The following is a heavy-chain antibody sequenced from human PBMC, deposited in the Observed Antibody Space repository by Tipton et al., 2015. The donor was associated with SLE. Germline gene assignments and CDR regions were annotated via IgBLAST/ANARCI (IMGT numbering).Heavy chain of an antibody. D-gene: IGHD4-17*01. V-gene: IGHV4-38-2*01. CDR1: GYSISSDYY. CDR2: IYHSGST. J-gene: IGHJ4*02. Sequence: TLSLTCAVSGYSISSDYYWGWIRQPPGKGLGWIGSIYHSGSTHYNPSLKSRVSISVDTSKNQFSLKLSSVTAADTAIYYCARSLPSTVTHWGQGTLVTVSS. CDR3: ARSLPSTVTH.